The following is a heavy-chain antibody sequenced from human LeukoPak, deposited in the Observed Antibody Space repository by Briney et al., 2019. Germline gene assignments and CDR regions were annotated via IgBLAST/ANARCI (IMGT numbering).Heavy chain of an antibody. CDR1: GGSISSYY. Sequence: SETLSLTCTVSGGSISSYYWSWIRQPPGKGLEWIGYIYYSGSTNYNPSLKSRVTMSVDTSKNQFSLNLSSVTAADTAVYYCANYYSSYGYFDYWGQGTLSPSPQ. V-gene: IGHV4-59*12. CDR2: IYYSGST. CDR3: ANYYSSYGYFDY. D-gene: IGHD4-11*01. J-gene: IGHJ4*03.